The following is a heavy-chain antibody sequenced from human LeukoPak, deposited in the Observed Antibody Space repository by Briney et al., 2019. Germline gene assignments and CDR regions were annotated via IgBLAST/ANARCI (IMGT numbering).Heavy chain of an antibody. CDR3: AIVSPMTPVARGQGAFDI. CDR2: VNPKDGST. J-gene: IGHJ3*02. D-gene: IGHD4-23*01. CDR1: GYTFTIYY. V-gene: IGHV1-46*01. Sequence: ASVKLTCKCFGYTFTIYYMRWVRQAPGQGTEWMGIVNPKDGSTNNAQKFQGRVTMTRDMSTNTVYMELSSLRSDVKAEYFCAIVSPMTPVARGQGAFDIWGQGTMVIVSA.